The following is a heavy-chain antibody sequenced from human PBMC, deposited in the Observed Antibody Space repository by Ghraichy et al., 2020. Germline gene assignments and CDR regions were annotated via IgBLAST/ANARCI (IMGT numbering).Heavy chain of an antibody. Sequence: SQTLSLTCVVSSGSITSVPWWSCLRQPPGKGLEWIGEIYLGGSTNYNPSLESRVTMSMDKSKNQFSLKMTSMTAADTAVYYCARNWGWAFDIWGQGTVVTVSS. J-gene: IGHJ3*02. V-gene: IGHV4-4*02. CDR1: SGSITSVPW. CDR2: IYLGGST. D-gene: IGHD7-27*01. CDR3: ARNWGWAFDI.